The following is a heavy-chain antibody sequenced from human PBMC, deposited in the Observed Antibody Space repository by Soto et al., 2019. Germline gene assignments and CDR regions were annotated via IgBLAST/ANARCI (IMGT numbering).Heavy chain of an antibody. Sequence: GGSLRLSCAASGFTFSSYAMHWVRQAPGKGLEWVAVISYDGSNKYYADPVKGRFTISRDNSKNTLYLQMNSLRAEDTAVYYCAREPDDFISTSCYREGPSWGIRYGMDVWGQGTTVTVS. CDR2: ISYDGSNK. CDR3: AREPDDFISTSCYREGPSWGIRYGMDV. D-gene: IGHD2-2*01. J-gene: IGHJ6*02. CDR1: GFTFSSYA. V-gene: IGHV3-30-3*01.